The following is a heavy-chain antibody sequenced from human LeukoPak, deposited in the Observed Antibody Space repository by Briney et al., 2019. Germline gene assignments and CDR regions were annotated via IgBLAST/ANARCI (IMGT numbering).Heavy chain of an antibody. V-gene: IGHV3-66*01. Sequence: GGSLRLSCAASGFTVSSNYMSWVRQAPGKGLEWVSVIYSGGSTYYADSVKGRFTISRDNSKNTLYLQMNSLRAEDTAVYYCARVGGGSYWGNYYGVDVWGQGTTVTVSS. D-gene: IGHD1-26*01. CDR1: GFTVSSNY. CDR2: IYSGGST. CDR3: ARVGGGSYWGNYYGVDV. J-gene: IGHJ6*02.